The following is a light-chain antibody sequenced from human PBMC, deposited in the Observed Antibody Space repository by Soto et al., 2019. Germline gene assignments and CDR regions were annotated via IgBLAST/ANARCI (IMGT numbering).Light chain of an antibody. CDR1: QYINTS. J-gene: IGKJ1*01. V-gene: IGKV3-11*01. CDR3: HQRQSWPRT. CDR2: QTS. Sequence: EIVLTQSPATLSSFPGDRVTLSCRASQYINTSLAWYQHRPGQAPRLLLYQTSIRTAGIPAMFSARGSATDFTLTISHVHPEDFALYYYHQRQSWPRTFGQGTKVDI.